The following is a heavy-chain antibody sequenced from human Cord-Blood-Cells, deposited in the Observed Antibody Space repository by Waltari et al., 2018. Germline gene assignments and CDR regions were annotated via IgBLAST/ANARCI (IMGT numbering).Heavy chain of an antibody. CDR3: ATDRRDGYNCGDAFDI. CDR1: GYTLTELS. D-gene: IGHD5-12*01. Sequence: QVQLVQSGAEVKKPGASVKVSCKVSGYTLTELSMHWVRQAPGKGLEWMGGFDPEDGETIYAQKFQGRVTMTEDTSTDTAYMELSSLRSEDTAVYYCATDRRDGYNCGDAFDIWGQGTMVTVSS. J-gene: IGHJ3*02. CDR2: FDPEDGET. V-gene: IGHV1-24*01.